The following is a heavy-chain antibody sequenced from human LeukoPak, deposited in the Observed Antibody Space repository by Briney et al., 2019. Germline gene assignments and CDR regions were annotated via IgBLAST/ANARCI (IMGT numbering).Heavy chain of an antibody. CDR1: GGSISSYY. CDR2: IYYSGST. D-gene: IGHD6-19*01. J-gene: IGHJ4*02. CDR3: ARDLVAVAGSFDY. V-gene: IGHV4-39*07. Sequence: SETLSLTCTVSGGSISSYYWGWIRQPPGKGLEWIGSIYYSGSTYYNPSLKSRVTISVDTSKNQFSLKLSSVTAADTAVYYCARDLVAVAGSFDYWGQGTLVTVSS.